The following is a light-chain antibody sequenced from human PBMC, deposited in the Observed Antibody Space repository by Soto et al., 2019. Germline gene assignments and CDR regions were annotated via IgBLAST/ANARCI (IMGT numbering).Light chain of an antibody. V-gene: IGLV7-46*01. CDR3: LLSYGGGRRV. CDR1: TGAVTTSHY. CDR2: DTN. Sequence: QAVVTQEPSLTVSPGGTVTLTCGSSTGAVTTSHYPYWFQQRPGQAPRTLIYDTNNKHSWTPARFSGSLLGGKAALTLSGAQPEDEAEYYCLLSYGGGRRVFGGGTQLTVL. J-gene: IGLJ2*01.